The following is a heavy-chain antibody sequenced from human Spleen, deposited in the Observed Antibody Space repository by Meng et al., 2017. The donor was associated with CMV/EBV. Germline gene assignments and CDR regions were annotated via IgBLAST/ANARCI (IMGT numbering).Heavy chain of an antibody. CDR2: INWSGTSP. CDR1: GFAFDDYG. J-gene: IGHJ6*02. D-gene: IGHD6-19*01. V-gene: IGHV3-20*04. CDR3: ARGLVGFSSGWHYGMDV. Sequence: GGSLRLSCTASGFAFDDYGMAWVRQAPGRGLEWVSGINWSGTSPGYPDSMKGRFTISRDNAQNTLYLQINTLRVKDTAVYYCARGLVGFSSGWHYGMDVWGQGTMVTVSS.